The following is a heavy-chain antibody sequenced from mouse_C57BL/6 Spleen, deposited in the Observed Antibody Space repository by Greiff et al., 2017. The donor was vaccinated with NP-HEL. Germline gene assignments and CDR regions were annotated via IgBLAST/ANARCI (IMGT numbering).Heavy chain of an antibody. CDR1: GYTFTSYW. Sequence: QVQLQQSGAALVQPWSSVPLSCKASGYTFTSYWMHWVKQRPGQGLEWIGYINPSSGYTNYNQKFKGKAQLTADKSASTAYMKLSSLTYADSAGYYCARKDDEDVLFAYWGQGTLVTVSA. J-gene: IGHJ3*01. CDR3: ARKDDEDVLFAY. D-gene: IGHD2-3*01. CDR2: INPSSGYT. V-gene: IGHV1-7*01.